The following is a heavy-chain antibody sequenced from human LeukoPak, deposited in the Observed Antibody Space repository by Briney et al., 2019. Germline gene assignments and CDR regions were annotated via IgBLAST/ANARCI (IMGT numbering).Heavy chain of an antibody. Sequence: PSETLSLTCSLSGGSITNYYWIWIRQPPAKGLEWIAWIYSSGNTEYNPSLKSRVTISLGTSNNQFSLRLTSVTASDTAVYYCARDLGGSYPTYDYWGQGTLVTVSS. CDR2: IYSSGNT. CDR1: GGSITNYY. J-gene: IGHJ4*02. CDR3: ARDLGGSYPTYDY. D-gene: IGHD1-26*01. V-gene: IGHV4-4*08.